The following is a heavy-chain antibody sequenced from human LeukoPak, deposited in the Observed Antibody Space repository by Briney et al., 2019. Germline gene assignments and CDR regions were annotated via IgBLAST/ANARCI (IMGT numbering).Heavy chain of an antibody. D-gene: IGHD5-24*01. V-gene: IGHV4-61*02. CDR1: GGSISGGSYY. CDR2: IYTSGST. J-gene: IGHJ4*02. CDR3: ARSDGYNLNFDY. Sequence: TLSLACTVSGGSISGGSYYWSWIRQPAGKGLEWIGRIYTSGSTNYNPSLKSRVTISVDTSKNQFSLKLSSVTAADTAVYYCARSDGYNLNFDYWGQGTLVTVSS.